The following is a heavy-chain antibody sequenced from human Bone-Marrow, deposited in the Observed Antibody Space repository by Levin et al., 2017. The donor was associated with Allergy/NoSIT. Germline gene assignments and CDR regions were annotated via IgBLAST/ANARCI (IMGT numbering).Heavy chain of an antibody. J-gene: IGHJ4*02. CDR2: INHSGST. CDR1: GGSFSGYY. V-gene: IGHV4-34*01. Sequence: SQTLSLTCAVYGGSFSGYYWSWIRQPPGKGLEWIGEINHSGSTNYNPSLKSRVTISVDTSKNQFSLKLSSVTAADTAVYYCARATMVQGGFDYWGQGTLVTVSS. CDR3: ARATMVQGGFDY. D-gene: IGHD3-10*01.